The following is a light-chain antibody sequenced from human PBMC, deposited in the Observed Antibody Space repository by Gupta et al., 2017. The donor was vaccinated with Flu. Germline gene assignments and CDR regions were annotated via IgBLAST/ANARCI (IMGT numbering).Light chain of an antibody. J-gene: IGLJ1*01. CDR3: QAWDNGTYV. V-gene: IGLV3-1*01. Sequence: SYELTQPPSVSVSPGQTARISCSGDKLGDKFACWYQQKPGQSPVLVIYQDYRRPSGIPERFSGSNSGNTATLTISGTQPMDEADYYCQAWDNGTYVFGTGTKVTVL. CDR1: KLGDKF. CDR2: QDY.